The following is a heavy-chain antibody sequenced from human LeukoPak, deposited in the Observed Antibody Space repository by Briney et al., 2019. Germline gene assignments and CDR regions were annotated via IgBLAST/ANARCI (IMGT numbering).Heavy chain of an antibody. CDR2: IYNIETT. J-gene: IGHJ5*02. Sequence: PSETLSLTCTVSGGSMGNYHWTWIRQSPGKEPEYIGYIYNIETTYNNPSLMGRVTVSVDMSSRQFSLKLKSVTAAATAVCYCARGLDGYRFDPWGQGIMVTVSS. CDR1: GGSMGNYH. CDR3: ARGLDGYRFDP. D-gene: IGHD5-18*01. V-gene: IGHV4-59*01.